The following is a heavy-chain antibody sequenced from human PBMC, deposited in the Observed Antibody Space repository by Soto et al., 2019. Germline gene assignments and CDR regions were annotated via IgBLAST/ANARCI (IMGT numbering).Heavy chain of an antibody. CDR2: ISAYNDNT. V-gene: IGHV1-18*01. Sequence: ASVKVSCKASDYTFTSYGVSWVRQAPGQGLEWMGWISAYNDNTNYAQKFQGRVTMTTDTSTSTAYMELRSLRSDDTAVYYCARDTYRDTSGKSYNWYDYWGQGTLVTVSS. CDR3: ARDTYRDTSGKSYNWYDY. J-gene: IGHJ5*01. CDR1: DYTFTSYG. D-gene: IGHD3-22*01.